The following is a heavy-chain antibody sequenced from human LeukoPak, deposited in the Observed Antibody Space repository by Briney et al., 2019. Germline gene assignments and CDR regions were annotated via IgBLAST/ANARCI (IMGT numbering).Heavy chain of an antibody. CDR3: ARVDYSGYDPPHYYFDY. CDR2: INPNNGAT. D-gene: IGHD5-12*01. V-gene: IGHV1-2*02. Sequence: ASVKVSCKASGYTFTGYYMHWVRQAPGQGLEWMGWINPNNGATYYAQNFRGRVTMTRDTAITTASMEMSRLRSDDTAVYYCARVDYSGYDPPHYYFDYWGQGTLVTVSS. CDR1: GYTFTGYY. J-gene: IGHJ4*02.